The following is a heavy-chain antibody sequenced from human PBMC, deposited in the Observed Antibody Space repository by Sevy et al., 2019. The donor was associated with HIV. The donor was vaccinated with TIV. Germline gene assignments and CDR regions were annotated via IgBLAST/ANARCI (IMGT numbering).Heavy chain of an antibody. CDR3: VKDRIETILWSKGDWFDP. D-gene: IGHD3-9*01. CDR1: GFIFSNYA. CDR2: LSIHNAGST. J-gene: IGHJ5*02. V-gene: IGHV3-64D*06. Sequence: GGSLRLSCSASGFIFSNYAMHWVRQAPGQGLEYVSGLSIHNAGSTYYADSVNGRFTISRDNSKNTLYLQMTSLRTEDTAVYYCVKDRIETILWSKGDWFDPWGQGTLVTVSS.